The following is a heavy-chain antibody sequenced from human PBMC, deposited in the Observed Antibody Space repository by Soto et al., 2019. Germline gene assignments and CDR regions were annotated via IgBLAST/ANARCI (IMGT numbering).Heavy chain of an antibody. D-gene: IGHD2-15*01. Sequence: PGESLKISCKGSGYSFTSYWIGWVRQMPGKGLEWMGIIYPGDSDTRYSPSFQGQVTISADKSISTAYLQWSSLKASDTAVYYCARLNGYCIRGSCHGHYAMDVWGQGTTVTVSS. V-gene: IGHV5-51*01. CDR1: GYSFTSYW. CDR3: ARLNGYCIRGSCHGHYAMDV. J-gene: IGHJ6*02. CDR2: IYPGDSDT.